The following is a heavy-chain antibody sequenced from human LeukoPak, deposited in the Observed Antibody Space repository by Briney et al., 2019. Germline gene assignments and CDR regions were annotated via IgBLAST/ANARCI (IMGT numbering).Heavy chain of an antibody. CDR1: GYTFTSYG. Sequence: ASVKVSCKASGYTFTSYGISRVRQAPGQGLEWMGWISAYSGNTDYAQKFQGRVTVTTDTFTSTAYMEVRSLRSDDTAVYYCARAYSGSYYYYWGQGTLVTVSS. CDR3: ARAYSGSYYYY. D-gene: IGHD1-26*01. V-gene: IGHV1-18*01. CDR2: ISAYSGNT. J-gene: IGHJ4*02.